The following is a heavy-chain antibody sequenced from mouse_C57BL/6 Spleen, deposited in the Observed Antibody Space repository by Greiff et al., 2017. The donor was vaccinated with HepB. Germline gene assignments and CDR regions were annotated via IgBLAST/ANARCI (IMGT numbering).Heavy chain of an antibody. CDR1: GYAFTNYL. Sequence: VQLQQSGAELVRPGTSVKVSCKASGYAFTNYLIEWVKQRPGQGLEWIGVINPGSGGTNYNEKFKGKATLTADKSSSTAYMQLSSLTSEDSAVYFCARGGITTVVATDAMDYWGQGTSVTVSS. D-gene: IGHD1-1*01. V-gene: IGHV1-54*01. J-gene: IGHJ4*01. CDR2: INPGSGGT. CDR3: ARGGITTVVATDAMDY.